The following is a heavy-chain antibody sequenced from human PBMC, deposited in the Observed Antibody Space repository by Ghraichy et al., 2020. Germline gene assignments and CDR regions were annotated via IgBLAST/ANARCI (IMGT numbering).Heavy chain of an antibody. CDR1: GFTFSSYW. D-gene: IGHD6-19*01. Sequence: LNISCAASGFTFSSYWMSWVRQAPGKGLEWVANIKKDGSEKYYVDSVKGRFTISRDIAKNSLYLQMNSLRAEDTAVYYCARLYSSGWYGPDYWGQGTLVTVSS. V-gene: IGHV3-7*01. CDR3: ARLYSSGWYGPDY. CDR2: IKKDGSEK. J-gene: IGHJ4*02.